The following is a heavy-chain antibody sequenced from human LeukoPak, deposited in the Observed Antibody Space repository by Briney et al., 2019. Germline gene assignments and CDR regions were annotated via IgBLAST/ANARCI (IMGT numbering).Heavy chain of an antibody. CDR3: ARVSASGYRWFDP. CDR2: IDRVGNT. J-gene: IGHJ5*02. V-gene: IGHV3-53*01. Sequence: GGSLRLSCAASGFSVSSYYMSWVRQAPGKGLEWVSVIDRVGNTHYGDSVKGRFTISRDNSKNTLYLQMNSLRAEDTAVYYCARVSASGYRWFDPWGQGTLVTVSS. D-gene: IGHD3-22*01. CDR1: GFSVSSYY.